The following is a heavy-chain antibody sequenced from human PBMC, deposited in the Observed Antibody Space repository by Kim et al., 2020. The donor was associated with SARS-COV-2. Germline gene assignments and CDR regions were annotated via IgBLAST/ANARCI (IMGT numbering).Heavy chain of an antibody. CDR2: IYYSGST. CDR3: ARTRFGDKRGYYFDY. V-gene: IGHV4-39*01. J-gene: IGHJ4*02. Sequence: SETLSLTCTVSGGSISSSSYYWGWIRQPPGKGLEWIGSIYYSGSTYYNPSLKSRVTISVDTSKNQFSLKLSSVTAADTAVYYCARTRFGDKRGYYFDYWGQGTLVTVSS. CDR1: GGSISSSSYY. D-gene: IGHD3-10*01.